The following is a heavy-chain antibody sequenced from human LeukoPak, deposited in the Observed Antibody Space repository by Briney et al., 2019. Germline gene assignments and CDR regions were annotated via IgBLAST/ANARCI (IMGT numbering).Heavy chain of an antibody. J-gene: IGHJ5*02. Sequence: GRSRRLSCAASGSTFSDYYMSWIRQAPGKGLEWVSYISSSGSTIYYADSVEGRFTISRDNAKNSLYLQMNSLRAEDTAVYYCAREIGPKSRGFDPWGQGTLVTVSS. CDR3: AREIGPKSRGFDP. CDR1: GSTFSDYY. V-gene: IGHV3-11*01. CDR2: ISSSGSTI.